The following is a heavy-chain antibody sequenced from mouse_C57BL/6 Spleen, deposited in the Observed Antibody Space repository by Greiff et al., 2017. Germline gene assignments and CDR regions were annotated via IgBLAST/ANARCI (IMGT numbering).Heavy chain of an antibody. CDR2: IYPGNSDT. Sequence: VQLQQSGTVLARPGASVKMSCKTSGYTFTSYWMHWVKQRPGQGLEWIGAIYPGNSDTSYNQKFKGKAKLTAVTSASTAYMELSSLTNEDSAVYYCTRWKITTVYFDYWGQGTTLTVSS. CDR1: GYTFTSYW. D-gene: IGHD1-1*01. V-gene: IGHV1-5*01. CDR3: TRWKITTVYFDY. J-gene: IGHJ2*01.